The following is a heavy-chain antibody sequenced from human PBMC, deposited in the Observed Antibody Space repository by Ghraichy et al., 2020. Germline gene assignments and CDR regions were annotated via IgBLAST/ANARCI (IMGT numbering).Heavy chain of an antibody. Sequence: GSLRLSCAASGFTVSDHFMDWVRQAPGKGLEWVGRIRNKDNGDTTDYAASVKGRFIISRDDSKNSMYVQMNSLKNEDTAVYYCARSSGWYFALEIWGPGTMVTVSA. CDR1: GFTVSDHF. V-gene: IGHV3-72*01. J-gene: IGHJ3*02. D-gene: IGHD6-19*01. CDR2: IRNKDNGDTT. CDR3: ARSSGWYFALEI.